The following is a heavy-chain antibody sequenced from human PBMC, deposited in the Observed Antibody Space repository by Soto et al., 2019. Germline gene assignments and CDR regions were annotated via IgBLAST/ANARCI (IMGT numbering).Heavy chain of an antibody. V-gene: IGHV1-18*01. D-gene: IGHD1-7*01. J-gene: IGHJ6*02. CDR2: ISAYNGNT. CDR3: AREELPNYCFLHAF. Sequence: ASVKVSCKASGYTFTSYGISWVRQAPGQGLEWMGWISAYNGNTNYAQKLQGRVTMTTDTSTSTAYMELRSLRSDDTAVYYCAREELPNYCFLHAFWGQGTTVPGSS. CDR1: GYTFTSYG.